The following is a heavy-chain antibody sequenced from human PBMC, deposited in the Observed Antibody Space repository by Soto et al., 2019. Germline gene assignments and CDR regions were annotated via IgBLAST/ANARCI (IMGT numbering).Heavy chain of an antibody. Sequence: EVQLVESGGGLVQPGESLRLSCVASGFTVGSYCMTWVRQAPGKGLEWVANIKEDESQRFYVDSVKGRFTISRDNGKNSLYLQMNSLRAEDTAAYYCVSGPLGAAHYWGQGTLVTVSS. J-gene: IGHJ4*02. CDR3: VSGPLGAAHY. D-gene: IGHD6-25*01. CDR1: GFTVGSYC. CDR2: IKEDESQR. V-gene: IGHV3-7*01.